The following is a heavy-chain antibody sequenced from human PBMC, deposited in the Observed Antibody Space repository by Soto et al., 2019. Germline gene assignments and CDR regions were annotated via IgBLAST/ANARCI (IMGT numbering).Heavy chain of an antibody. CDR1: GGSFSGYY. CDR3: ARRKYDFWSGQSAFDI. D-gene: IGHD3-3*01. Sequence: SETLSLTCAVYGGSFSGYYWSWIRQPPGKGLERIGEINHSGSTNYNPSLKSRVTISVDTSKNQFSLKLSSVTAADTAVYYCARRKYDFWSGQSAFDIWGQGTMVTVSS. J-gene: IGHJ3*02. CDR2: INHSGST. V-gene: IGHV4-34*01.